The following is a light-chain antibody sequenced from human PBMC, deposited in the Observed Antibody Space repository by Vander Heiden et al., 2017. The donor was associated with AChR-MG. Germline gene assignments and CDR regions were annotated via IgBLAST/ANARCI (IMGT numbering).Light chain of an antibody. CDR1: QIISSNY. V-gene: IGKV3-20*01. J-gene: IGKJ1*01. Sequence: VLTQSPGTLSLSPGETVTLSCRASQIISSNYLAWYQHKPGQAPTLLIYGASIRATGIPARFSGSGSGTDFTLTISRLESEDFAVYYCHQYGSSPRTFGQGTRVEI. CDR2: GAS. CDR3: HQYGSSPRT.